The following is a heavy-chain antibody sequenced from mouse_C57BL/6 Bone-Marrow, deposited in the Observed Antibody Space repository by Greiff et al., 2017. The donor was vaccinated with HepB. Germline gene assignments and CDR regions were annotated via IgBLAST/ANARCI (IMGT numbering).Heavy chain of an antibody. D-gene: IGHD2-1*01. J-gene: IGHJ3*01. CDR2: IDPANGNT. CDR1: GFNIKNTY. CDR3: ARFYYGNYVEFAY. Sequence: EVQLQQSVAELVRPGASVKLSCTASGFNIKNTYMHWVKQRPEQGLEWIGRIDPANGNTKYAPKFQGKATITADTSSNTAYLQLSSLTSEDTAIYHCARFYYGNYVEFAYWGQGTLVTVSA. V-gene: IGHV14-3*01.